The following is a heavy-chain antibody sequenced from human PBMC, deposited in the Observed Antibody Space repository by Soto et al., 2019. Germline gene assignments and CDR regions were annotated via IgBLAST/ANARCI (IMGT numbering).Heavy chain of an antibody. V-gene: IGHV4-31*03. Sequence: QVQLQESGPGLVKPSQTLSLTCTVSGGSISSGGYYWSWIRQHPGKGLEWIGYIYYSGSTNYNPSLKSRVTISVDTSKNQFSLKLSSVTAADTAVYYCVRDSTEGMKYNWFDPWGQGTLVTVSS. D-gene: IGHD4-17*01. CDR2: IYYSGST. CDR3: VRDSTEGMKYNWFDP. CDR1: GGSISSGGYY. J-gene: IGHJ5*02.